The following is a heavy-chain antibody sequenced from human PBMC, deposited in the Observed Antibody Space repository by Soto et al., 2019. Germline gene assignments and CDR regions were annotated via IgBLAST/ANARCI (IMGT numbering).Heavy chain of an antibody. J-gene: IGHJ4*02. V-gene: IGHV3-15*07. CDR3: ATENLGGFDY. D-gene: IGHD3-16*01. Sequence: EVQLVESGGGLVKPGESLRLSCVGSGFTFTNAWMNWVRQAPGKGLEWVGRVKSRIDGGTIDNAAPVKGRFTISRDDSKNTLYLQMDGLDTEDTAFYYCATENLGGFDYWGQGALVTVSS. CDR2: VKSRIDGGTI. CDR1: GFTFTNAW.